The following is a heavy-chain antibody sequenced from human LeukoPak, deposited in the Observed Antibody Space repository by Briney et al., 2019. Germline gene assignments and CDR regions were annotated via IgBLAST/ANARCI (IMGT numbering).Heavy chain of an antibody. Sequence: SVKVSCKASGGTFISYAISWVRQAPGQGLEWMGGIIPIFGTANYAQKFQGRVTITADESTSTAYMELSSLRSEDTAVYYCARTQTWDTHYDFWSGDGFDPWGQGTLVTVSS. D-gene: IGHD3-3*01. J-gene: IGHJ5*02. V-gene: IGHV1-69*13. CDR2: IIPIFGTA. CDR1: GGTFISYA. CDR3: ARTQTWDTHYDFWSGDGFDP.